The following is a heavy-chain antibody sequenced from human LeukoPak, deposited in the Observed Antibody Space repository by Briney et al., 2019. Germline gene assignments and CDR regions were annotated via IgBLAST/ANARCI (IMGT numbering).Heavy chain of an antibody. V-gene: IGHV4-59*01. CDR3: ARGYRDGYNPLDY. Sequence: SETLSLTCTVSVGSISSYYWSCIRQSPGKGLEGSGYIYYSGSTNYNPALKSRVTISVDTSNHQFSLKLSSVTAADAAVYYCARGYRDGYNPLDYWGPGTLVNVSS. J-gene: IGHJ4*02. CDR1: VGSISSYY. D-gene: IGHD5-24*01. CDR2: IYYSGST.